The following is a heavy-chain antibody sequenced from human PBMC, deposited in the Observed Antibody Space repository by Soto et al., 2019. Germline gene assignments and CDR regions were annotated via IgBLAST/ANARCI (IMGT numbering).Heavy chain of an antibody. J-gene: IGHJ3*02. Sequence: SETLSLTCTVSGGSISSSSYYWGWIRQPPGKGLEWIGSIYYSGSTYYNPSLKSRVTISVDTSKNQFSLKLSSVTAADTAVYYCARHVIVATIMDAFDIWGQGTMVT. CDR2: IYYSGST. D-gene: IGHD5-12*01. CDR3: ARHVIVATIMDAFDI. V-gene: IGHV4-39*01. CDR1: GGSISSSSYY.